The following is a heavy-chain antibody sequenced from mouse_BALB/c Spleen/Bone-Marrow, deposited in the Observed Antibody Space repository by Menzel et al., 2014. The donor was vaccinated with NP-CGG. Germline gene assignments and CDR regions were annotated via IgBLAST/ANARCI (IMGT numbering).Heavy chain of an antibody. CDR2: IRNKANGYTT. CDR1: GFTFTDYY. V-gene: IGHV7-3*02. CDR3: ARGGNDLDY. D-gene: IGHD2-3*01. J-gene: IGHJ2*01. Sequence: DVKLQESGGGLVQPGGSLRLSCATSGFTFTDYYMSWVRQPPGKALEWLGFIRNKANGYTTEYSASVKGRFTISRDNSQSILYLQMNTLRAEDSATYYCARGGNDLDYWGQGTTLTVSS.